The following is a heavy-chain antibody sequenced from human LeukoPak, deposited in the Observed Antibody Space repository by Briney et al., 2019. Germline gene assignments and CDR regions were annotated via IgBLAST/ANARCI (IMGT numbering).Heavy chain of an antibody. Sequence: GSVKAPFKASGYTFTGYYMHWFGQSPGKARDGMGWINLKSGGTNYAQKFQGRVTMTRDTSISTAYMELTRLRSDDTAVYYCARTNSLPGIAPSTGQNDFWGQGTLVTVSA. J-gene: IGHJ4*02. CDR1: GYTFTGYY. CDR3: ARTNSLPGIAPSTGQNDF. D-gene: IGHD6-13*01. CDR2: INLKSGGT. V-gene: IGHV1-2*02.